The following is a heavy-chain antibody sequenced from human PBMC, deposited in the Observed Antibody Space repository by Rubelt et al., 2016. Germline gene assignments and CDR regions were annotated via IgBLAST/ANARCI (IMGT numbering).Heavy chain of an antibody. CDR1: GYTFTSYG. J-gene: IGHJ2*01. CDR2: ISAYNGNT. D-gene: IGHD5-18*01. CDR3: ARSKDTAMVTDADWYFDL. Sequence: QVQLVQSGAEVKKPGASVKVSCKASGYTFTSYGISWVRQAPGQGLEWMGWISAYNGNTHYAQKLQGRVTMTTDTSTSTAYMELRSLRSEDTAVYYCARSKDTAMVTDADWYFDLWGRGTLVTVSS. V-gene: IGHV1-18*01.